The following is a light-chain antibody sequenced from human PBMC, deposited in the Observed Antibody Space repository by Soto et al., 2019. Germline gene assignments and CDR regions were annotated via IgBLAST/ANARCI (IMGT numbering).Light chain of an antibody. V-gene: IGLV2-11*01. CDR1: SSDVDDYNY. CDR3: CSYVDTDTWV. Sequence: QSALTQPRSVSGSPGQSVTISCTGTSSDVDDYNYVSWFQQHPGKAPKLMIYDVSERPSGVPDRFSGSKSGNTASLTISGLQAEDEADYYCCSYVDTDTWVFGGGTKLTVL. J-gene: IGLJ3*02. CDR2: DVS.